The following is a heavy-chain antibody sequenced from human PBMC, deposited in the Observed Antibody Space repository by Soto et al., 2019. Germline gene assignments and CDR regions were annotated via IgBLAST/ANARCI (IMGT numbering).Heavy chain of an antibody. CDR2: IVVGSGNT. CDR1: VFTITISA. D-gene: IGHD2-2*01. J-gene: IGHJ6*02. Sequence: ASVTVSCKDSVFTITISAGHWVRQARGQRLEWIGWIVVGSGNTNYAQKLQERVTITRDMSTSTAYMELSSLRSEDTAVYYCASGDCSSTSCPYGMDVWGQGTTVTVSS. V-gene: IGHV1-58*01. CDR3: ASGDCSSTSCPYGMDV.